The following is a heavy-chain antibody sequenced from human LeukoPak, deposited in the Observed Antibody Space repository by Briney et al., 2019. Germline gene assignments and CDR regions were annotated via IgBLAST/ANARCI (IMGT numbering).Heavy chain of an antibody. D-gene: IGHD3-10*01. CDR3: AGTPWFGELTLDY. V-gene: IGHV1-46*01. J-gene: IGHJ4*02. Sequence: AAVKVSCKASGYSFISYYINWVRQAPGQGLEWMGIINPSGGSTSYAQKFQERVIITRDMSTTTVYMELSSLRSEDTAVYYCAGTPWFGELTLDYWGQGTLVTVSS. CDR2: INPSGGST. CDR1: GYSFISYY.